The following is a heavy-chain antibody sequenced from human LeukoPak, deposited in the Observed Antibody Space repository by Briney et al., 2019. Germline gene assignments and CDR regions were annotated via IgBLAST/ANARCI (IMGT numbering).Heavy chain of an antibody. Sequence: SETLSFTCAVYGVSFSGYYWSWLRQPPGKGLEWLGEINNSGSTHYHPSLKSRVTISVDTSKNQSSLKLSSVSAAYTAVYYCAREPTLPGIVAAGRWAFDIWGQGTMVTVSS. J-gene: IGHJ3*02. CDR2: INNSGST. CDR1: GVSFSGYY. V-gene: IGHV4-34*01. D-gene: IGHD6-13*01. CDR3: AREPTLPGIVAAGRWAFDI.